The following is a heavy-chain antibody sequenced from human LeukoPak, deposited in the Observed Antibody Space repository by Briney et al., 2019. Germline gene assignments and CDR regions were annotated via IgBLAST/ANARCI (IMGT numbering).Heavy chain of an antibody. D-gene: IGHD6-13*01. J-gene: IGHJ4*02. CDR2: INHSGST. V-gene: IGHV4-34*01. Sequence: PSETLSLTCAVYGGSFSGYYWSWIRQPPGKGLEWIGEINHSGSTNYNPSLKSRVTISVDTSKNQFSLKLSSVTAADTAVYYCARHLGFGSSSWGQGTLVTVSS. CDR3: ARHLGFGSSS. CDR1: GGSFSGYY.